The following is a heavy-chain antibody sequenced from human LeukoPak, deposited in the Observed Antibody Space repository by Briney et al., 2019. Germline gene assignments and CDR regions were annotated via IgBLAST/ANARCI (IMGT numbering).Heavy chain of an antibody. D-gene: IGHD4-17*01. CDR1: GYTFTSYY. CDR3: ARDSSGDYESDY. Sequence: ASVNVSCKASGYTFTSYYMHWVRQAPGQGLEWMEIINPSGGSTSYAQKFQGRVTMTRDTSTSTVYMELSSLRSEDTAVYYCARDSSGDYESDYWGQGTLVTVSS. J-gene: IGHJ4*02. V-gene: IGHV1-46*01. CDR2: INPSGGST.